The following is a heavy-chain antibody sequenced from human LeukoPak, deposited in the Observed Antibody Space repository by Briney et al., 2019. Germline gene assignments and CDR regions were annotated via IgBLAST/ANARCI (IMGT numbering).Heavy chain of an antibody. CDR3: ARGPIHRPYYDFWSGYRLRGPIFDY. CDR1: GGSFSGYY. Sequence: SETLSLTCAVYGGSFSGYYWSWIRQPPGKGLEWIREINHSGSTNYNPSLKRRVTISVDTSKNQSSLMLSSVTAADTAVYYCARGPIHRPYYDFWSGYRLRGPIFDYWGQGTLVTVSS. J-gene: IGHJ4*02. CDR2: INHSGST. D-gene: IGHD3-3*01. V-gene: IGHV4-34*01.